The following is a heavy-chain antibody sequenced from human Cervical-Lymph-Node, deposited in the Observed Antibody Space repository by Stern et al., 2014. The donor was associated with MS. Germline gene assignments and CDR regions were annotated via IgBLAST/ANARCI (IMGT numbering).Heavy chain of an antibody. CDR3: ARGRPKGWFDP. Sequence: QVQLQESGPGLVKPSATLSLTCTVSGGSISSYYWSWIRQPPGKGLEWIGYIYYSGSTNYNPSLKSRVTISVDTSKNQFSLKLSSVTAADTAVYYCARGRPKGWFDPWGQGTLVTVSS. V-gene: IGHV4-59*01. J-gene: IGHJ5*02. CDR2: IYYSGST. CDR1: GGSISSYY. D-gene: IGHD6-6*01.